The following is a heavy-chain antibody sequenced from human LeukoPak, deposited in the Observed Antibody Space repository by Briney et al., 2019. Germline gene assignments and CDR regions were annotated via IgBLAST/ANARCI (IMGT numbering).Heavy chain of an antibody. Sequence: SETLSLTCTVSGGSISSYYRSWIRQPPGKGLEWIGYIYYSGSTNYNPSLKSRVTISVDTSKNQFSLKLSSVTAADTAVYYCARARDGYRKYYFDYWGQGTLVTVSS. CDR3: ARARDGYRKYYFDY. V-gene: IGHV4-59*01. D-gene: IGHD5-24*01. J-gene: IGHJ4*02. CDR1: GGSISSYY. CDR2: IYYSGST.